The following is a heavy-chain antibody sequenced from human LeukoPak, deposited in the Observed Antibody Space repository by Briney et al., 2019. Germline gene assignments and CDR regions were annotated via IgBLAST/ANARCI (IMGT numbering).Heavy chain of an antibody. V-gene: IGHV3-74*01. CDR2: IGTDGTDT. CDR1: GFTFNTYF. D-gene: IGHD1-26*01. Sequence: QTGGSLRLSCAVSGFTFNTYFMHWVRQSPGKGLVWVSHIGTDGTDTAYADSVKGRFTISRDNAKDTLYLQMHSLRAEDTAVYYCARSGPEQWGSNFYYMDVWGKGTTLTVSS. J-gene: IGHJ6*03. CDR3: ARSGPEQWGSNFYYMDV.